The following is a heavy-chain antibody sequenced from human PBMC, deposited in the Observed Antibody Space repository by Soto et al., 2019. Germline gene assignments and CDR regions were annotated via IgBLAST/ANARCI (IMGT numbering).Heavy chain of an antibody. CDR1: GYTFTSYG. J-gene: IGHJ4*02. V-gene: IGHV1-18*01. Sequence: GASVKVSWKASGYTFTSYGISWVRQAPGQGLEWMGWISAYNGNTNYAQKLQGRVTMTTDTSTSTAYMELRSLRSDDTAVYYWARSYYDSSGPLQVDYWGQGTLVTVSS. D-gene: IGHD3-22*01. CDR2: ISAYNGNT. CDR3: ARSYYDSSGPLQVDY.